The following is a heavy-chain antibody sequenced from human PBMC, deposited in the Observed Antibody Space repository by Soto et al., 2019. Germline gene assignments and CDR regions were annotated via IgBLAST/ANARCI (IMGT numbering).Heavy chain of an antibody. V-gene: IGHV1-69*13. CDR1: GGTFSSYA. D-gene: IGHD6-13*01. J-gene: IGHJ4*02. Sequence: SVKVSCKASGGTFSSYAISWVRQAPGQGLEWMGGIIPIFGTANYAQKFQGRVTITADESTSTAYMELSSLRSEDTAVYYCARGPWAAAGNFDYWGQGTLVTVSS. CDR3: ARGPWAAAGNFDY. CDR2: IIPIFGTA.